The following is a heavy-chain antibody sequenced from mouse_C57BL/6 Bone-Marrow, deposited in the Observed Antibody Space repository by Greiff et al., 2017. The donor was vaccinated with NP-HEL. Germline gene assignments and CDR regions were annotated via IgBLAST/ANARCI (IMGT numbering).Heavy chain of an antibody. CDR3: ARQRYGSSPYFDY. D-gene: IGHD1-1*01. J-gene: IGHJ2*01. CDR1: GFTFSSYG. CDR2: ISSGGSYT. Sequence: EVKLQESGGDLVKPGGSLKLSCAASGFTFSSYGMSWVRQTPDKRLEWVATISSGGSYTYYPDSVKGRFTISRDNAKNTLYLQMSSLKSEDTAMYYCARQRYGSSPYFDYWGQGTTLTVSS. V-gene: IGHV5-6*01.